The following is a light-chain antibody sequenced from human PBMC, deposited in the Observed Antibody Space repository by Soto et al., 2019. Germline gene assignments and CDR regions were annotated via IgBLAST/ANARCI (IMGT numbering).Light chain of an antibody. CDR3: SSYTSSSTLV. J-gene: IGLJ2*01. V-gene: IGLV2-14*01. CDR2: EVT. Sequence: SALTQPASVSGSPGQSITISCTGTSSDVGGYNYVSWYQQHPGKVPKLMIYEVTNRPSGVSNRFSASKSGNTASLTISGLQTDDEADYYCSSYTSSSTLVFGGGTKLTVL. CDR1: SSDVGGYNY.